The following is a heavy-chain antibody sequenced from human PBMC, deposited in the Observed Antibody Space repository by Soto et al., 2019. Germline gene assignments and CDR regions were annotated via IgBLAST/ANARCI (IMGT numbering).Heavy chain of an antibody. CDR1: SGSISSSNW. CDR2: IYHSGST. CDR3: ARDPAYCSGGSCYKGWFDP. D-gene: IGHD2-15*01. V-gene: IGHV4-4*02. Sequence: QVQLQESGPGLVKPSGTLSLTCAVSSGSISSSNWWSWVRQPPGKGLEWIGEIYHSGSTNYNPSLKSRVTISVDKSKNKFSLKLSSVTAADTAVYYCARDPAYCSGGSCYKGWFDPWGQGTLVTVSS. J-gene: IGHJ5*02.